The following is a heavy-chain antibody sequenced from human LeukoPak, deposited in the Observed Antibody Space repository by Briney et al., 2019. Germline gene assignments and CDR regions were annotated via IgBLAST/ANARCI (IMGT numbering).Heavy chain of an antibody. Sequence: PSETLSLTCTVSGGSISSYYWSWIRQPPGKGLEWIGYIYYSGSTNYNPSLKSRVTISVDTSKNQFSLKLSSVTAADTAVYYCARLMVRGVFPYWGQGTLVTVSS. J-gene: IGHJ4*02. CDR1: GGSISSYY. D-gene: IGHD3-10*01. CDR3: ARLMVRGVFPY. CDR2: IYYSGST. V-gene: IGHV4-59*12.